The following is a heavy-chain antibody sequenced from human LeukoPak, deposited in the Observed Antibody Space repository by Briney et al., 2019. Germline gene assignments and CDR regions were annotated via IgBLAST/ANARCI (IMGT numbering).Heavy chain of an antibody. Sequence: MPSETLSLTCTVSGGSISSYYWSWIRQPPGKGLEWIGSIYYSGSTYYNPSLKSRVTISVDTSKNQFSLKLSSVTAADTAVYYCARSDYSNYSWYFDLWGRGTLVTVSS. D-gene: IGHD4-11*01. V-gene: IGHV4-59*05. CDR2: IYYSGST. CDR1: GGSISSYY. J-gene: IGHJ2*01. CDR3: ARSDYSNYSWYFDL.